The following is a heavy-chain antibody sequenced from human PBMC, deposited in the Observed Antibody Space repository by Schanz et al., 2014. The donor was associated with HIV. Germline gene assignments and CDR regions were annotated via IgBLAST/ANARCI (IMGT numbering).Heavy chain of an antibody. D-gene: IGHD4-4*01. J-gene: IGHJ4*02. CDR2: IWYDGSSK. CDR3: ARGGLQWHPEWFDY. Sequence: QVQVVESGGGVVQPGRSLRLSCAASGFTFSSYGMHWVRQAPGKGLEWVAVIWYDGSSKYYADSVKGRFTISRDNSKNTLYLQMNSLRVEDTAVYYCARGGLQWHPEWFDYWGQGTLVSASS. CDR1: GFTFSSYG. V-gene: IGHV3-33*01.